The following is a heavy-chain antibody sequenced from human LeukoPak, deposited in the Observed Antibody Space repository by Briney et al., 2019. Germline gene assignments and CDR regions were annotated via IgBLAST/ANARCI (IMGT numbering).Heavy chain of an antibody. D-gene: IGHD6-19*01. CDR3: ARTKGIAVAGLAWFDP. J-gene: IGHJ5*02. V-gene: IGHV3-66*01. CDR1: GFTVSSNY. Sequence: SGGSLRLSCAASGFTVSSNYMSWVRQAPGKGLECVSVIYSGGSTYYADSVKGRFTISRDNSKNTLYLQMNSLRAEDTAVYYCARTKGIAVAGLAWFDPWGQGTQVTVSS. CDR2: IYSGGST.